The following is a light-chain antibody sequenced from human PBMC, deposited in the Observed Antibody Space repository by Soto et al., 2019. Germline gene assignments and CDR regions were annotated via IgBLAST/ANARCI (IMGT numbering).Light chain of an antibody. CDR2: AAS. J-gene: IGKJ5*01. V-gene: IGKV1-39*01. CDR1: QTIYSN. CDR3: QQTYSSLPIT. Sequence: DIHMTQSPSSRSASVGDIGTITCLASQTIYSNLNWYQQKPGKAPNLLIYAASSLESGVPARFSGSGSGTHFTLTITGLQPEDFATYYCQQTYSSLPITFGQGTRLEI.